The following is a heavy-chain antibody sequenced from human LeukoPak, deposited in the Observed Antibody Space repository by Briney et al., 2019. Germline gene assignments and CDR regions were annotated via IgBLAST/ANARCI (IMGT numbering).Heavy chain of an antibody. V-gene: IGHV3-23*01. J-gene: IGHJ3*02. CDR1: GFTFSSYA. CDR2: ISGSGGST. Sequence: GGSLRLSCAASGFTFSSYAMSWVRQAPGKGLEWVSAISGSGGSTYYADSVKGRFTISRDNSKNTLYLQMNSLRAEDTAVYYCAKKYYYDSSGPTRDAFDIWGQGTMVTVSS. D-gene: IGHD3-22*01. CDR3: AKKYYYDSSGPTRDAFDI.